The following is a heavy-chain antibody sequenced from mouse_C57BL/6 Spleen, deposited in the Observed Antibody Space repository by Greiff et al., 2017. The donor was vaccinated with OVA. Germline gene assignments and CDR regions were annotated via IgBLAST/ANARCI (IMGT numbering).Heavy chain of an antibody. D-gene: IGHD3-2*02. CDR3: TTAQATPYYAMDY. J-gene: IGHJ4*01. Sequence: VQLKESGAELVRPGASVKLSCTASGFNIKDYYMHWVKQRPEQGLEWIGRIDPEDGDTEYAPKFQGKATMTADTSSNTAYLQLSSLTSEDTAVYYCTTAQATPYYAMDYWGQGTSVTVSS. V-gene: IGHV14-1*01. CDR1: GFNIKDYY. CDR2: IDPEDGDT.